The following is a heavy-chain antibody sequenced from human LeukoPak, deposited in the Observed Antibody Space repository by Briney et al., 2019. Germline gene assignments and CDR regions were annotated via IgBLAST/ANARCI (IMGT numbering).Heavy chain of an antibody. J-gene: IGHJ5*02. CDR3: ARVVYTVNWFDP. Sequence: SQTLSLTCTVSGGSISSGGYYWSWIRQPPGKGLELIGYIYHSGSTYYNPSLKSRVTISVDRSKNQFSLKLSSVTAADTAVYYCARVVYTVNWFDPWGQGTLVTVSS. D-gene: IGHD4-11*01. CDR2: IYHSGST. V-gene: IGHV4-30-2*01. CDR1: GGSISSGGYY.